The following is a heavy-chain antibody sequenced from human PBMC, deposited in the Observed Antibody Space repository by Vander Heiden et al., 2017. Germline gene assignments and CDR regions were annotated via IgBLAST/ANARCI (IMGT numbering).Heavy chain of an antibody. V-gene: IGHV3-13*01. CDR1: VFTFSSYD. D-gene: IGHD4-17*01. J-gene: IGHJ4*02. CDR2: IGTAADT. CDR3: ARVAYGDNAFDS. Sequence: EVQLLESGGGLVQPGGSLRLSCAASVFTFSSYDMHWVRQGTGKGLEWVSTIGTAADTYYLDSVKGRFTISRDNAKNSLYLQMNSLRAGDTAVYYCARVAYGDNAFDSWGQGSLVTVSS.